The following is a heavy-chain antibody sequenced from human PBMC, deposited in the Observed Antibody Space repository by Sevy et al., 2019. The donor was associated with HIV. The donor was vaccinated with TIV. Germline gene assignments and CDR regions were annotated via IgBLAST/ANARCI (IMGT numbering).Heavy chain of an antibody. CDR1: GFTFSSYA. J-gene: IGHJ4*02. CDR2: ISGSGVST. CDR3: AKGYCSGGSCYHFDY. D-gene: IGHD2-15*01. V-gene: IGHV3-23*01. Sequence: GGSLRLSCAASGFTFSSYAMSWVRLAPGRGLEWVSAISGSGVSTYYAGSVKGRFTISRDNSKSTLFLHMNSLRAEDTAVYYCAKGYCSGGSCYHFDYWGQGTLVTVSS.